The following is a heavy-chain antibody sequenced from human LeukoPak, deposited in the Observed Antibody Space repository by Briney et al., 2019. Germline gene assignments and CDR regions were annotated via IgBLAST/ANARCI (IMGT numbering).Heavy chain of an antibody. D-gene: IGHD6-6*01. CDR2: IYPGDSDT. CDR1: GYSFTTYW. V-gene: IGHV5-51*01. CDR3: ARLEYSSSSFSRC. Sequence: GESLQISCQGSGYSFTTYWIGWVRQMPGKGLEWMGTIYPGDSDTRYSPSFEGQVTISADKSISTAYLQWSSLKASDTAMYYCARLEYSSSSFSRCWGQGTLVTVSS. J-gene: IGHJ4*02.